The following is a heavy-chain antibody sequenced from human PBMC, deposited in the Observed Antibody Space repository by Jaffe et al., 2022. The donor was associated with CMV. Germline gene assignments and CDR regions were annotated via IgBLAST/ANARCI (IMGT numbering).Heavy chain of an antibody. Sequence: EVQLVESGGGLVQPGRSLRLSCAASGFTFDDYAMHWVRQAPGKGLEWVSGISWNSGSIGYADSVKGRFTISRDNAKNSLYLQMNSLRAEDTALYYCAKENTAEDYWGQGTLVTVSS. CDR3: AKENTAEDY. D-gene: IGHD5-18*01. CDR2: ISWNSGSI. J-gene: IGHJ4*02. CDR1: GFTFDDYA. V-gene: IGHV3-9*01.